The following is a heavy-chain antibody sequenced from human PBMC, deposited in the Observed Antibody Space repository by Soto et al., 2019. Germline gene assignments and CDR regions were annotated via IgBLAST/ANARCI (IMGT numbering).Heavy chain of an antibody. D-gene: IGHD6-13*01. V-gene: IGHV3-23*01. CDR3: AKGNRKAAAGHYYYYGMDV. J-gene: IGHJ6*02. Sequence: GGSLRLSCAASGFTFSSYAMSWVRQAPGKGLEWVSAISGSGGSTYYEDSVKGRFTSPRDNSKNTLYLQMNSLRAEDTAVYYCAKGNRKAAAGHYYYYGMDVWGQGTTVTVSS. CDR2: ISGSGGST. CDR1: GFTFSSYA.